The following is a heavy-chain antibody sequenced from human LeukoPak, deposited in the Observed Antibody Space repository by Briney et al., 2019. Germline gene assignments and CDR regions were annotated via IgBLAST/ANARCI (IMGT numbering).Heavy chain of an antibody. CDR2: IGGGDGST. Sequence: GGSLRLSCAASGFTFTSFAMSWVRETSGKGLEWVSAIGGGDGSTYYADSVKGRFTISRDNSKNTLFLQMNSLRAEDTAVYYCAKHVGYCSSASCYFDYWGQGTLVTVAS. D-gene: IGHD2-2*01. J-gene: IGHJ4*02. CDR3: AKHVGYCSSASCYFDY. V-gene: IGHV3-23*01. CDR1: GFTFTSFA.